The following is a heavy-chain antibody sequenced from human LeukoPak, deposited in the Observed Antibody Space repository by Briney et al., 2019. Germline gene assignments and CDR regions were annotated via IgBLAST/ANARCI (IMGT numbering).Heavy chain of an antibody. CDR2: ISSSGNTI. CDR3: ARDHFDY. J-gene: IGHJ4*02. V-gene: IGHV3-48*03. Sequence: GGSLRLSCAASGFTFTSYEMNWVRQAPGKGLEWVSYISSSGNTIYYAESVKGRFTISRDNAKNSVNLQMNSLRAEDTAVYYCARDHFDYWGQGTLVTVSS. CDR1: GFTFTSYE.